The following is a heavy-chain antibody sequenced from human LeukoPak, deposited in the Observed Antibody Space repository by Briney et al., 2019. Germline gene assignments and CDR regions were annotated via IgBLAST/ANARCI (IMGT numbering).Heavy chain of an antibody. CDR1: GFTFSSYG. J-gene: IGHJ5*02. CDR3: AKAGGRAQTPFDP. V-gene: IGHV3-30*18. CDR2: ISNDGNNK. D-gene: IGHD2-15*01. Sequence: GGSLRLSCAASGFTFSSYGMHWVRQAPGKGLEWVAVISNDGNNKYYVDSVKGRFTISRDNSKNTLYLQMNSLRAEDTAVYYCAKAGGRAQTPFDPWGQGTLVTVSS.